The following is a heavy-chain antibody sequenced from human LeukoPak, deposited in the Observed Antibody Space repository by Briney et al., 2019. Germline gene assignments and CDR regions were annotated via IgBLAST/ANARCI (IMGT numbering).Heavy chain of an antibody. D-gene: IGHD3-10*01. V-gene: IGHV1-3*01. Sequence: ASVKVSCKASGYTFTSYAMHWVRQAPGQRLEWMGWINAGNGNTKYSQKFQGRVTIARDTSASTAYMELSSLRSEDTAMYYCARDLEVRGTMDVWGKGTTVTVSS. CDR1: GYTFTSYA. CDR3: ARDLEVRGTMDV. CDR2: INAGNGNT. J-gene: IGHJ6*04.